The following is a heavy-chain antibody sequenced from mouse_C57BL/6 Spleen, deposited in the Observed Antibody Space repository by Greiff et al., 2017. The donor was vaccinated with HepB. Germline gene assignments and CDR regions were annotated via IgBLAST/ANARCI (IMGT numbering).Heavy chain of an antibody. CDR3: ARGGLRAVEGYFDV. CDR1: GYTFTSYW. CDR2: IDPSDSYT. Sequence: VQLQQPGAELVKPGASVKLSCKASGYTFTSYWMQWVKQRPGQGLEWIGEIDPSDSYTNYNQKFKGKATLTVDTSSCTAYMQLSSLTSEDSAVYYCARGGLRAVEGYFDVWGTGTTVTVSS. V-gene: IGHV1-50*01. D-gene: IGHD1-1*01. J-gene: IGHJ1*03.